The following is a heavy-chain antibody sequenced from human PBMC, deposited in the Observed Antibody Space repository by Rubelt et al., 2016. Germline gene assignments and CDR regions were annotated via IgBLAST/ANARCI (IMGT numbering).Heavy chain of an antibody. D-gene: IGHD1-1*01. J-gene: IGHJ3*02. CDR3: ARDQLALYAFDI. Sequence: QVQLVQSGAEVKKPGASVKVSCKASGYTFTSYGISWVRQAPGQGLEWMGWISAYDGNTNYAQQLQGRVTMTTDTSTRTAYMERRSLRSDDTAVYFCARDQLALYAFDIWGQGTMVTVSS. V-gene: IGHV1-18*01. CDR1: GYTFTSYG. CDR2: ISAYDGNT.